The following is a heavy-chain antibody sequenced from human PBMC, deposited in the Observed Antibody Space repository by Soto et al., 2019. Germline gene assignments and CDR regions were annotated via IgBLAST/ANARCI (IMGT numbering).Heavy chain of an antibody. CDR2: ISSRSDI. CDR3: AREYTAWPLAYGLDV. D-gene: IGHD2-2*02. Sequence: GGCLRLSCVGSGFTVSNFSINWVRQAPGKGLEWVSSISSRSDIYYADSLKGRFTISRDNAKNSVSLQMNSLRAEDTAVYYCAREYTAWPLAYGLDVWGQGTTVTVSS. V-gene: IGHV3-21*01. CDR1: GFTVSNFS. J-gene: IGHJ6*02.